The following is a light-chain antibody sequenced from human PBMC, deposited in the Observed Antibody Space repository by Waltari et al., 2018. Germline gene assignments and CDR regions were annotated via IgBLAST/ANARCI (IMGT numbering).Light chain of an antibody. J-gene: IGLJ2*01. CDR1: NSNRGSHV. V-gene: IGLV1-44*01. CDR3: ATWDDRLTGVV. Sequence: QSALTQPPSVSGTPGQTVTIFCSGGNSNRGSHVVNLYQQVPGTAPKLLLYSNTYRPSGVPDRFSGSKSGTSASLAISGLQSDDEGDYYCATWDDRLTGVVFGGGTQVTVL. CDR2: SNT.